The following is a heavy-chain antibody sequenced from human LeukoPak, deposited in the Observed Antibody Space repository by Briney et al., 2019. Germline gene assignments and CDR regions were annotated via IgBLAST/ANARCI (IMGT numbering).Heavy chain of an antibody. CDR3: AKDIEASI. Sequence: PGGSLRLSCAASGFTFSDSAMDWVRQAPGKGLEWVSLTSHSGANTFYADSVKGRFSVSRDNSKNTMYLQMNSLRAEDTAVYYCAKDIEASIWGQGTLVAVSS. D-gene: IGHD2-15*01. J-gene: IGHJ4*02. CDR2: TSHSGANT. CDR1: GFTFSDSA. V-gene: IGHV3-23*01.